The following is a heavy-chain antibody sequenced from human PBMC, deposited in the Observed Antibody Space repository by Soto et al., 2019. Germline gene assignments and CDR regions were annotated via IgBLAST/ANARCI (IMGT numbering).Heavy chain of an antibody. CDR1: GYTFINHT. D-gene: IGHD3-22*01. J-gene: IGHJ5*02. V-gene: IGHV1-3*01. Sequence: ASVKVSCKASGYTFINHTIHWVRQAPGQSLEWMGGINAGSGNTKYSDILQGRVTITRDTSATTAYMELSTLRSEDTAVYYCARGHSRSGNWFDPWGQGTLVTVSS. CDR3: ARGHSRSGNWFDP. CDR2: INAGSGNT.